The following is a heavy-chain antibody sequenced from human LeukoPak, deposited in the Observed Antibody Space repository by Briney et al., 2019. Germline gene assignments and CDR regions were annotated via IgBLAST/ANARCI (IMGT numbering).Heavy chain of an antibody. Sequence: GGSLRLSCAASGFTFSSYWMSWVRQAPGKGLEWVANIKQDGTEKYYVDSVKGRFTISRDNAKNSLYLQMNSLRAEDTAVFYCAREPPNLYSSGWYGYFQNWGQGTLVTVSS. D-gene: IGHD6-19*01. CDR2: IKQDGTEK. CDR1: GFTFSSYW. CDR3: AREPPNLYSSGWYGYFQN. V-gene: IGHV3-7*01. J-gene: IGHJ1*01.